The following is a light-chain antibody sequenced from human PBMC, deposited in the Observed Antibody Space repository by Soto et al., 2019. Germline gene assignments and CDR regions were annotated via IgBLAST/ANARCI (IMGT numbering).Light chain of an antibody. CDR3: QQYNDWFPIT. J-gene: IGKJ5*01. CDR1: QSVSRK. Sequence: EIWMTQSPATLSVSPGERAALSCGASQSVSRKLAWYRQRPGQAPRLVIYDTSTRATGFPARFSGSGSGTEFTLTISSLQSADFGAYYCQQYNDWFPITFGHGTRLEIK. CDR2: DTS. V-gene: IGKV3-15*01.